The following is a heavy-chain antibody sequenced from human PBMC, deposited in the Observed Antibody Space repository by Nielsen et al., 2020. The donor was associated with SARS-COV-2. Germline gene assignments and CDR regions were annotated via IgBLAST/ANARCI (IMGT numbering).Heavy chain of an antibody. V-gene: IGHV3-23*01. CDR1: GFTFSSYA. CDR2: ISGSGGST. D-gene: IGHD6-13*01. J-gene: IGHJ6*03. CDR3: AKDGRSSSWGDYYYYYMDV. Sequence: GESLKISCAASGFTFSSYAMSWVRQAPGKGLEWDSAISGSGGSTYYADSVKGRFTISRDNSKNTLYLQMNSLRAEDTAVYYCAKDGRSSSWGDYYYYYMDVWGKGTTVTVSS.